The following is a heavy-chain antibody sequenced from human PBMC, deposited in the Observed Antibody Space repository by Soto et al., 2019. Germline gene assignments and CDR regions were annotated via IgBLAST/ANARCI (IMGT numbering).Heavy chain of an antibody. J-gene: IGHJ5*02. V-gene: IGHV3-64D*08. CDR2: ISSNGGST. CDR1: GFTFSSYA. CDR3: VKDLSSSGWYFRSWFGP. Sequence: TGGSLRLSCSASGFTFSSYAMHWVRQAPGKGLEYVSAISSNGGSTYYADSVKGRFTISRDNSKNTLYLQMSSLRAEDTAVYYCVKDLSSSGWYFRSWFGPWGQGTLVTVSS. D-gene: IGHD6-19*01.